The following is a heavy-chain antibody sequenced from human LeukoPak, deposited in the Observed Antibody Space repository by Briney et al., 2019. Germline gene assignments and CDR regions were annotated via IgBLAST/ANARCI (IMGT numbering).Heavy chain of an antibody. D-gene: IGHD3-3*01. CDR2: ISGSGGST. Sequence: PGGSLRLSCAASGFTFSSYAMSWVRQAPGKGLEWVSAISGSGGSTYYADSVKGRFTISRDNSKNTLYLQMNSLRAEDTAVYYCAHEGGSNDFWSGSLFDYWGQGTLVTVSS. CDR1: GFTFSSYA. J-gene: IGHJ4*02. CDR3: AHEGGSNDFWSGSLFDY. V-gene: IGHV3-23*01.